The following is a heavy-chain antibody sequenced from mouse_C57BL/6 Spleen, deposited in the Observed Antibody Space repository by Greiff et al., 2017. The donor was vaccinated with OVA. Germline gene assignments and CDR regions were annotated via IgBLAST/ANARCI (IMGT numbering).Heavy chain of an antibody. Sequence: EVQLQQSVAELVRPGASVKLSCTASGFNIKNTYMHWVKQRPEQGLEWIGRIDPAHGNTKYAPKFQGKATITADTSSNTAYLQLSSLTSEDTAIYYCARVVYDGYYGDAMDYWGQGTSVTVSS. J-gene: IGHJ4*01. CDR1: GFNIKNTY. V-gene: IGHV14-3*01. D-gene: IGHD2-3*01. CDR2: IDPAHGNT. CDR3: ARVVYDGYYGDAMDY.